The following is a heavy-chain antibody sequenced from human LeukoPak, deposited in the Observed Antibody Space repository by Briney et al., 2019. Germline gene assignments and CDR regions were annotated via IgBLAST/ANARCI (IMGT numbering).Heavy chain of an antibody. Sequence: GRSLRLSCAASGFTFSSYGMHWVRQAPGKGLEWVAVISYDGSNKYYAGSVKGRFTISRDNSKNTLYLQMNSLRAEDTAVYYCARDASWVPGGVGAFDIWGQGTMVTVSS. D-gene: IGHD3-16*01. CDR3: ARDASWVPGGVGAFDI. CDR2: ISYDGSNK. CDR1: GFTFSSYG. V-gene: IGHV3-30*19. J-gene: IGHJ3*02.